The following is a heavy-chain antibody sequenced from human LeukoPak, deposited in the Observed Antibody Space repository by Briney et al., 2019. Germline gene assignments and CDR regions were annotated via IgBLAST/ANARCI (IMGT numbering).Heavy chain of an antibody. V-gene: IGHV4-34*01. J-gene: IGHJ6*03. CDR2: INHSGST. CDR3: ARGQIVVVVAGPYYYYMDV. CDR1: GGSFSGCY. D-gene: IGHD2-15*01. Sequence: PSETLSLTCAVYGGSFSGCYWSWIRQPPGKGLEWIGEINHSGSTNYNPSLKSRVTISVDTSKNQFSLKLSSVTAADTAVYYCARGQIVVVVAGPYYYYMDVWGKGTTVTVSS.